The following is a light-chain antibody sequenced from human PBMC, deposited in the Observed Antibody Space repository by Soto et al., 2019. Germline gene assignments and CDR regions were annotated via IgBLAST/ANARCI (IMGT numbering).Light chain of an antibody. CDR1: QSVSTN. V-gene: IGKV3-11*01. J-gene: IGKJ5*01. Sequence: VMTQSPATLSVSPGERAALSCRASQSVSTNLAWYQQKPGQPPRLLIYFASTRATAVPARFTAGGSGTEFTLTISSLEPEDFAVYYCQQRSNWPPITFGQGTRLEI. CDR3: QQRSNWPPIT. CDR2: FAS.